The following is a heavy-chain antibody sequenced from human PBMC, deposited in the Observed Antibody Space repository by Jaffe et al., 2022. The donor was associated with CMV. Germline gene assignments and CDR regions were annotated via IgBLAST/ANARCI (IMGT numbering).Heavy chain of an antibody. J-gene: IGHJ6*02. V-gene: IGHV1-8*01. CDR2: MNPNSGNT. CDR3: ARGARGTNYDFWSGYYRDYYYGMDV. CDR1: GYTFTSYD. Sequence: QVQLVQSGAEVKKPGASVKVSCKASGYTFTSYDINWVRQATGQGLEWMGWMNPNSGNTGYAQKFQGRVTMTRNTSISTAYMELSSLRSEDTAVYYCARGARGTNYDFWSGYYRDYYYGMDVWGQGTTVTVSS. D-gene: IGHD3-3*01.